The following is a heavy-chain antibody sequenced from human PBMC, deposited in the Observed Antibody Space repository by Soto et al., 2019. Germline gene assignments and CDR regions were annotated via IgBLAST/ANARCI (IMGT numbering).Heavy chain of an antibody. D-gene: IGHD3-10*01. CDR3: ARGVGSGTYYNQYNWFDP. V-gene: IGHV4-30-2*01. Sequence: SETLSLTCRVSGGSSSGGYSWSWIRQPPGKGLEWIGYIYHSGSTYYNPSLKSRVTISVDRSKNQFSLKLSSVTADDTAVYYCARGVGSGTYYNQYNWFDPWGQGTLVTVSS. CDR1: GGSSSGGYS. CDR2: IYHSGST. J-gene: IGHJ5*02.